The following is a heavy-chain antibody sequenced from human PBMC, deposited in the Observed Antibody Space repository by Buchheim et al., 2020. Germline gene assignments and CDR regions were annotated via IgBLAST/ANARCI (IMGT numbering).Heavy chain of an antibody. D-gene: IGHD6-19*01. CDR3: AKNPLVGYSSGWYWVY. CDR1: GFTFSSYG. Sequence: QVQLVESGGGVVQPGRSLRLSCAASGFTFSSYGMHWVRQAPGKGLEWVAVISYDGSNKYYADSVKGRFTISRDNSKNTLYLQMNSLRAKDTAVYYCAKNPLVGYSSGWYWVYWGQGTL. V-gene: IGHV3-30*18. CDR2: ISYDGSNK. J-gene: IGHJ4*02.